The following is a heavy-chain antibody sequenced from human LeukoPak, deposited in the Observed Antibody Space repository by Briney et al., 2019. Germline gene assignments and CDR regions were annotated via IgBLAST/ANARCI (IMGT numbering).Heavy chain of an antibody. D-gene: IGHD3-9*01. V-gene: IGHV3-23*01. CDR1: GFTFSTYA. Sequence: PGGSLRLSCAASGFTFSTYAMSWVRQAPGKGLEWVSVISGTDGRTYYADSVKGRFTISRDNSRNTLYVQMNSLRAEDTAVYYCAKTPASRFFDSRQYYFDYWGQGTLVTVSS. CDR3: AKTPASRFFDSRQYYFDY. CDR2: ISGTDGRT. J-gene: IGHJ4*02.